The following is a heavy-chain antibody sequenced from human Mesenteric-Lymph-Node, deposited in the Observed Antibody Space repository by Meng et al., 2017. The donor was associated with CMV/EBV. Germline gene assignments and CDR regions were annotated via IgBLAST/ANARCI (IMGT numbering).Heavy chain of an antibody. D-gene: IGHD4-17*01. Sequence: ASGFTLNRCAMTGVRQAPGTGLEWVSSISSRGGYIFCADSVKGRFTISRDNANNSLFLQMNSLRAEDTAIYYCVRVYYGDNVDYFDYWGQGTLVTVSS. CDR1: GFTLNRCA. J-gene: IGHJ4*02. CDR3: VRVYYGDNVDYFDY. CDR2: ISSRGGYI. V-gene: IGHV3-21*01.